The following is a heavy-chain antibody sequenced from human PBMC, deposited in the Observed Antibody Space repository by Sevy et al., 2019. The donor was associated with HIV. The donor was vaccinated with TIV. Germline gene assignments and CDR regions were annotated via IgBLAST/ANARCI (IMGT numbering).Heavy chain of an antibody. CDR1: GYSFTSYW. D-gene: IGHD6-25*01. CDR2: IYPGGSDT. Sequence: GESLKISCKGSGYSFTSYWIGWVRQMPGKGLEWMGIIYPGGSDTRDSPSFQCQVTLSADKSVSTAYLQCSSLKASDTAKYYRARCAFWDVETATDRGAFDIWGQGTMVTVSS. CDR3: ARCAFWDVETATDRGAFDI. J-gene: IGHJ3*02. V-gene: IGHV5-51*03.